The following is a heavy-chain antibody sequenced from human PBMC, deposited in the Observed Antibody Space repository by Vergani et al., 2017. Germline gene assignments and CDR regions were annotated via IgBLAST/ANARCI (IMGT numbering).Heavy chain of an antibody. V-gene: IGHV1-2*02. Sequence: QVQLVQSGAEVKKPGASVKVSCKASGYTFTGYFMHWVRQAPGQGLEWMGWINPKSGDALYAQRFHGRVTMTRDTSINTVYMELSSLRSEDTAVYYCARDSVYSSSWYGDFDYWGQGTLVTVSS. CDR3: ARDSVYSSSWYGDFDY. D-gene: IGHD6-13*01. J-gene: IGHJ4*02. CDR1: GYTFTGYF. CDR2: INPKSGDA.